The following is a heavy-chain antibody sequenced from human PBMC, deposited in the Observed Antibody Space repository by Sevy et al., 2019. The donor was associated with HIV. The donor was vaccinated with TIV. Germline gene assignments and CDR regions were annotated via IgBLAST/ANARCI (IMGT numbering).Heavy chain of an antibody. CDR3: ARLRGCSGGSCFFGMDV. D-gene: IGHD2-15*01. CDR2: IKQDGSQK. V-gene: IGHV3-7*01. CDR1: GFTFSSSW. Sequence: GGSLRLSCAASGFTFSSSWVSWVRQAPGRGLEWVASIKQDGSQKYYVDSVKGRFTISRDNAKNSLYLLMNFLRAEGTAVYYCARLRGCSGGSCFFGMDVWGQGTTVTVSS. J-gene: IGHJ6*02.